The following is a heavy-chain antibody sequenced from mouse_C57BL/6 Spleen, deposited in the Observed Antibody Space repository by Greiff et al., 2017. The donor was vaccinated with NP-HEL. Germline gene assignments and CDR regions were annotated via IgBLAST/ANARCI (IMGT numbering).Heavy chain of an antibody. CDR2: IWSGGST. V-gene: IGHV2-2*01. Sequence: VQLQQSGPGLVQPSQSLSITCTVSGFSLTSYGVHWVRQSPGKGLEWLGVIWSGGSTDYNAALISRLSISKDNSKSQVFFKMNSLQADDTAIYYSARIYSDNYYYAMDYWGQGTSVTVSS. CDR3: ARIYSDNYYYAMDY. CDR1: GFSLTSYG. J-gene: IGHJ4*01. D-gene: IGHD2-13*01.